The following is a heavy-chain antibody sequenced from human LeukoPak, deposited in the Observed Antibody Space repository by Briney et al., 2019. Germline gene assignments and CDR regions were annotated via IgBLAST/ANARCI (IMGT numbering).Heavy chain of an antibody. CDR2: IWYDGSNK. CDR3: ARRDYYDSSGYSPLFDY. V-gene: IGHV3-33*01. D-gene: IGHD3-22*01. J-gene: IGHJ4*02. CDR1: GFTFSSYG. Sequence: GGSLRLSCAASGFTFSSYGMHWVRQAPGKGLEWVAVIWYDGSNKYYADSVKGRFTISRDNSKNTLYLQMNNLRAEDTAVYYCARRDYYDSSGYSPLFDYWGQGTLVTVSS.